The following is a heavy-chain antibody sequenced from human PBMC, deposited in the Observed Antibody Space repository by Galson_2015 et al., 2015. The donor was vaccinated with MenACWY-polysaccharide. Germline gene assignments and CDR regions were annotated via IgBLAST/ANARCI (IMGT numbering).Heavy chain of an antibody. Sequence: SLRLSCAASGFTFMNYGMSWVRQAPGKGLEWVSGISGSGGHTYYADAVKGRFTTSRDNSKNTLYLQMNSLRADDTAVYYCAKYEVAGAVPRGSFDYWGQGTLATVSS. CDR3: AKYEVAGAVPRGSFDY. CDR1: GFTFMNYG. D-gene: IGHD6-19*01. J-gene: IGHJ4*02. V-gene: IGHV3-23*01. CDR2: ISGSGGHT.